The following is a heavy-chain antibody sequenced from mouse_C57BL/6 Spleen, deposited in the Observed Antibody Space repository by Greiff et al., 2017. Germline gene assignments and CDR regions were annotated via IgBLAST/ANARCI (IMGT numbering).Heavy chain of an antibody. CDR2: IYPGDGDT. Sequence: QVQLKESGAELVKPGASVKISCKASGYAFSSYWMNWVKQRPGKGLEWIGQIYPGDGDTNYNGKFKGKATLTADKSSSTAYMQLSSLTSEDSAVYFGARSDYSNYDYYAMDYWGQGTSVTVSS. D-gene: IGHD2-5*01. V-gene: IGHV1-80*01. J-gene: IGHJ4*01. CDR3: ARSDYSNYDYYAMDY. CDR1: GYAFSSYW.